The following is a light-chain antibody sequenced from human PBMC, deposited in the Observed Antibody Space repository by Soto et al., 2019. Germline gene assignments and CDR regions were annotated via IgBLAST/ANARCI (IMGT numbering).Light chain of an antibody. Sequence: QSVLTQPASVSGSPGQSITISCSGTGSDVGAYNYVSWYQQHPAKAPKLMIYDVSNRPSGVSDRFSGSKSGNTASLPISGLQAEDEVFFNGYSYTRRCTFFFEYGTKVTVL. CDR3: YSYTRRCTFF. J-gene: IGLJ1*01. CDR1: GSDVGAYNY. CDR2: DVS. V-gene: IGLV2-14*01.